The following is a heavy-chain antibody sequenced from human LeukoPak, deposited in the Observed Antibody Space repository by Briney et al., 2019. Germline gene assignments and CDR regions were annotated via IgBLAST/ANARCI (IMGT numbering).Heavy chain of an antibody. CDR2: IYYSGST. CDR1: GGSISSYY. V-gene: IGHV4-59*08. D-gene: IGHD6-19*01. CDR3: ARGYSSTSGRPDY. J-gene: IGHJ4*02. Sequence: SETLSLTCTVSGGSISSYYWSWIRQPPGKELEWLGYIYYSGSTNYNPSLKSRVTISLDTSKEQFSLKLISVTAADTAVYYCARGYSSTSGRPDYWGQGTLVTVSS.